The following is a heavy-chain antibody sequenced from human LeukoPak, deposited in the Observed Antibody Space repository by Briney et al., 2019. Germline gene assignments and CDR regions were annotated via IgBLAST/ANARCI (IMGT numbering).Heavy chain of an antibody. Sequence: GGSLRLSCAASGFTFSTYAMSWVRQAPGKGLEWVSGITDSDGATFYADSVKGRFTISRDNSKSTVYLQMNSLRTEDTAVYYCAKLPIVGNWFDPWGQGTLVTVSS. CDR3: AKLPIVGNWFDP. V-gene: IGHV3-23*01. D-gene: IGHD3-22*01. J-gene: IGHJ5*02. CDR2: ITDSDGAT. CDR1: GFTFSTYA.